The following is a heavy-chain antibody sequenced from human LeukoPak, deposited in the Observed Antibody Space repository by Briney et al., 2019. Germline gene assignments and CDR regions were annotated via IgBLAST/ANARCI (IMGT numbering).Heavy chain of an antibody. V-gene: IGHV3-48*04. Sequence: PGGSLRLSCAASGFTFSSYSMNWVRQAPGKGLEWVSYISSSSSTIYYADSVKGRFTISRDNAKNSLYLQMNSLRAEDTALYYCAKDFAFSSGSYYGDNYYYGMDVWGQGTTVTVSS. CDR3: AKDFAFSSGSYYGDNYYYGMDV. D-gene: IGHD1-26*01. J-gene: IGHJ6*02. CDR1: GFTFSSYS. CDR2: ISSSSSTI.